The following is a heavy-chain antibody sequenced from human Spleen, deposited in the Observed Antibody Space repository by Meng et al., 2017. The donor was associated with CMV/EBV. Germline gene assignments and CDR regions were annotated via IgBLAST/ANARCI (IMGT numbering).Heavy chain of an antibody. CDR3: ARGYSSSWYYFDY. J-gene: IGHJ4*02. V-gene: IGHV3-21*01. Sequence: ASGFTFSSYSMNWVRQAPGKGLEWVSSISSSSSYIYYADSVKGRFTISRDNAKNSLYLQMNSLRAEDTAVYYCARGYSSSWYYFDYWGQGTLVTVSS. CDR2: ISSSSSYI. D-gene: IGHD6-13*01. CDR1: GFTFSSYS.